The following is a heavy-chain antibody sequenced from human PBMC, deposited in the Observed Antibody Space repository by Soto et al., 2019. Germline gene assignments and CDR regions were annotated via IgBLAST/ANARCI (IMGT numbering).Heavy chain of an antibody. CDR1: GFSFSSYG. D-gene: IGHD4-17*01. J-gene: IGHJ5*02. CDR3: AKALTTSLHNGFDP. V-gene: IGHV3-30*18. CDR2: ISYDGSNK. Sequence: QVQLVESGGGVVQPGRSLRLSCAASGFSFSSYGMHWVRQAPGKGLDWAAVISYDGSNKYYADSVKGRFTISRDNSKNTLYLQMDSLRAEDTAVYYCAKALTTSLHNGFDPWGQGTLVTVSS.